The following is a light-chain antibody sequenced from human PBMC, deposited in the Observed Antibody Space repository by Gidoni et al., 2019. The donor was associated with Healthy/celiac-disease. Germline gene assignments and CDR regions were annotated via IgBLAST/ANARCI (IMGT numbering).Light chain of an antibody. CDR2: GNS. J-gene: IGLJ3*02. V-gene: IGLV1-40*01. CDR3: QSYDSSPHWV. Sequence: QRVTISCTGSSPNIGAGYDVHWYQQLPGKAPKLLIYGNSNRPSGVLDRFSGSKSGTSASLAITGLQAEDEADYYCQSYDSSPHWVFGGGTKLTVL. CDR1: SPNIGAGYD.